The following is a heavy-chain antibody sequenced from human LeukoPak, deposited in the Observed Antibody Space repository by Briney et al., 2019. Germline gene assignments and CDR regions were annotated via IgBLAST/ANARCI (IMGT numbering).Heavy chain of an antibody. J-gene: IGHJ6*03. CDR2: IIPIFGTA. CDR3: ARARSGWYYMDV. V-gene: IGHV1-69*13. D-gene: IGHD3-3*01. CDR1: GDTFSSYA. Sequence: SVKVSCKASGDTFSSYAISWVRQAPGQGLEWMGGIIPIFGTANYAQKFQGRVTITAAESTSTAYMGLSSPRSEDTAVYYCARARSGWYYMDVWGKGTTVTVSS.